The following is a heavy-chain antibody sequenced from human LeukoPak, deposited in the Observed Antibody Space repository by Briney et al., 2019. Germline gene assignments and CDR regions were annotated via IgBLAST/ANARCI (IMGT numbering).Heavy chain of an antibody. Sequence: GGSLRLSCAASGFTFSSYAMSWVRQAPGKGLEWVSAISGSGGSTYYADSVKGRFTISRDNSKNTLYLQMNSLRAEDTAVYYCAKPYGGYCSITSCSPIKNYYYYYRDVGGKGPTVTVSS. CDR1: GFTFSSYA. CDR3: AKPYGGYCSITSCSPIKNYYYYYRDV. J-gene: IGHJ6*03. V-gene: IGHV3-23*01. D-gene: IGHD2-2*01. CDR2: ISGSGGST.